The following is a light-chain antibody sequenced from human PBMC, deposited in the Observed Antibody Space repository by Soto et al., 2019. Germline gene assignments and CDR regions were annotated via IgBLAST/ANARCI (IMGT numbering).Light chain of an antibody. CDR1: QSISSC. J-gene: IGKJ4*01. CDR3: QQYHSNPLS. Sequence: DIQMTQSPSTLSASAGDRVTITCRASQSISSCLAWYQQKPGKVPTLLIYKASTLEIGVPSRFSGSGSGTEFTLTTSSLQPDYFATYYCQQYHSNPLSFGGGTKVEIK. CDR2: KAS. V-gene: IGKV1-5*03.